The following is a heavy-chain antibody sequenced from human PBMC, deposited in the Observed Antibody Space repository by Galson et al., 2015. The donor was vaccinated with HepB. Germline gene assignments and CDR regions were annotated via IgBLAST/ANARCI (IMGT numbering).Heavy chain of an antibody. J-gene: IGHJ5*02. V-gene: IGHV4-61*02. CDR2: ISLSGTT. D-gene: IGHD1-1*01. CDR1: GDSVFSGKYY. Sequence: TLSLTCTVSGDSVFSGKYYWTWIRQSAGKGLEWIGRISLSGTTDYNPSLRSRVTLSLDTSKNQFSLKFSSVTAADTAMYYCARVTWIQLRGFFDPWGPGTLVTVSS. CDR3: ARVTWIQLRGFFDP.